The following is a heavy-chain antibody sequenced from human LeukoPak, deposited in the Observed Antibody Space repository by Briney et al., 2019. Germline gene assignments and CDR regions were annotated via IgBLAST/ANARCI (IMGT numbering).Heavy chain of an antibody. CDR1: GGSISSYY. J-gene: IGHJ4*02. D-gene: IGHD3-22*01. CDR2: IYYSGST. Sequence: PSETLSLTCTVSGGSISSYYWSWIRQPPGKGPGWIGYIYYSGSTNYNPSLKSRVTISVDTSKNQFSLKLSSVTAADTAVYYCARVTGDSSGYSFDYWGQGTLVTVSS. CDR3: ARVTGDSSGYSFDY. V-gene: IGHV4-59*01.